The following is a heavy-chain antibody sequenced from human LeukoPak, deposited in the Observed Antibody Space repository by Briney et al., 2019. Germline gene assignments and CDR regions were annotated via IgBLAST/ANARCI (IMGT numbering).Heavy chain of an antibody. CDR2: IRSKANSYAT. V-gene: IGHV3-73*01. Sequence: GGSLRLSCAASGFTFSGSAMHWVRQASGKGLEWVGRIRSKANSYATAYAASVKGRFTISRDDSKNTAYLQMNSLKTEDTAVYYCTTSRDILTGYYPLTGYCYYMDVWGKGTTVTVSS. CDR3: TTSRDILTGYYPLTGYCYYMDV. J-gene: IGHJ6*03. D-gene: IGHD3-9*01. CDR1: GFTFSGSA.